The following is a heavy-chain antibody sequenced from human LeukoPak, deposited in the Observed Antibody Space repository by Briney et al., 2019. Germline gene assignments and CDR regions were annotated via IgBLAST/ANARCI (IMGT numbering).Heavy chain of an antibody. CDR2: IYYSGST. CDR1: GGSISSFSYY. D-gene: IGHD2-21*02. V-gene: IGHV4-39*07. CDR3: ARVRGDSPYSFDY. J-gene: IGHJ4*02. Sequence: PSETLSLTCTVSGGSISSFSYYWGWIRQSPGRGLEWIGTIYYSGSTYYNPSLKSRVTISTDTSKNQFSLNLRSVTAADTAVYYCARVRGDSPYSFDYWGQGTLVTVSS.